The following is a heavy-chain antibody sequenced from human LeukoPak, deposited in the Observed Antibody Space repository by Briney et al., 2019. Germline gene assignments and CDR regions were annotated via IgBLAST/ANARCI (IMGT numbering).Heavy chain of an antibody. CDR3: AKGRDYGDY. Sequence: GGSLRLSCAVSGFTFSSYWMTWVRQVPGKGLQWVANINQDGREKYYMDSMKGRLNISRDNTENSVFLQLTSPRPEDTGIYFCAKGRDYGDYWGQGTLVAASS. J-gene: IGHJ4*02. CDR1: GFTFSSYW. V-gene: IGHV3-7*01. CDR2: INQDGREK.